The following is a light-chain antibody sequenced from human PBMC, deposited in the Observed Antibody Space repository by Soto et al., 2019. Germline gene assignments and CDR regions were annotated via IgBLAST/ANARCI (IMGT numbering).Light chain of an antibody. CDR1: ESISNW. CDR2: DAS. J-gene: IGKJ2*01. V-gene: IGKV1-5*01. CDR3: QQYKSYSYT. Sequence: DIQMTQSPSILSASVGDRVAITCRASESISNWLAWYQQKPGKAPKVLIYDASRLQSGVPERFSGSGSGTEFTLTISSLQADDSAPYYCQQYKSYSYTFGEGTNLEI.